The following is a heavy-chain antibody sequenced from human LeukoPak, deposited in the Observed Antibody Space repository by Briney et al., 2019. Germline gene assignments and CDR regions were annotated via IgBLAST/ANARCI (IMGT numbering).Heavy chain of an antibody. Sequence: TSETLSLTCTVSGGSISSYYWSWIRQPPGKGLEWIGYIYYSGSTNYNPSLKSRVTISVDTSKNQFSLKLSSVTAADTAVYYCARDLHYYGSGSLDYWGQGTLVTVSS. D-gene: IGHD3-10*01. J-gene: IGHJ4*02. CDR1: GGSISSYY. V-gene: IGHV4-59*01. CDR3: ARDLHYYGSGSLDY. CDR2: IYYSGST.